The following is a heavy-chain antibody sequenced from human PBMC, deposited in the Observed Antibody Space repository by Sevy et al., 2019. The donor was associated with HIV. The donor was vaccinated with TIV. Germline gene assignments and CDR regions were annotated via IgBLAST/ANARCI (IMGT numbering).Heavy chain of an antibody. CDR2: FDPEDDET. V-gene: IGHV1-24*01. CDR3: ATTKDYYENSGDPFDY. Sequence: ASVKVSCKVSGYTLTELSMDWVRQVPGKGLEWMGSFDPEDDETIYAQKFQGRVTMTEDTSTDTAYMELSSLRSEDTAVCYCATTKDYYENSGDPFDYWGQGTLVTVSS. D-gene: IGHD3-22*01. CDR1: GYTLTELS. J-gene: IGHJ4*02.